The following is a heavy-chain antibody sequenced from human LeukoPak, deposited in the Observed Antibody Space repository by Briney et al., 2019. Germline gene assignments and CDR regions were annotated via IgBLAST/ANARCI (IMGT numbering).Heavy chain of an antibody. D-gene: IGHD2-2*01. CDR1: GYTFTDYY. V-gene: IGHV1-2*02. CDR3: ARANFLYCSSTTCLFDY. CDR2: INPNSGDT. Sequence: ASVKVSCKASGYTFTDYYLHWVRQAPGQGFEWMGWINPNSGDTNYAQKFQGRVTMTRDTSISTAHMEMSRLRSDDTAVCYCARANFLYCSSTTCLFDYWGQGTLVTVSS. J-gene: IGHJ4*02.